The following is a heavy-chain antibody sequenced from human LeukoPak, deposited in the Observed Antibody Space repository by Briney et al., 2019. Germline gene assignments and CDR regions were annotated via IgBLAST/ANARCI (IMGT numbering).Heavy chain of an antibody. CDR3: AKASNDYYDSSGRGY. V-gene: IGHV3-23*01. CDR1: GFTFSSYA. J-gene: IGHJ4*02. CDR2: ISGSGGST. D-gene: IGHD3-22*01. Sequence: PGGSLRLSCAASGFTFSSYAMSWVRQAPGKGLEWVSAISGSGGSTYYADSVKGRFTISRDNSKNTLYLQMNSLRAEDTAVYYCAKASNDYYDSSGRGYWGQGTLVTVSS.